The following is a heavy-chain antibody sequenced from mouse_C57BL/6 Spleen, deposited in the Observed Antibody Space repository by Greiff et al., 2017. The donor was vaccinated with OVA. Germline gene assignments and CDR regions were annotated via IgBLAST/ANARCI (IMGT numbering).Heavy chain of an antibody. V-gene: IGHV3-6*01. CDR3: ARDGYYGWFAY. D-gene: IGHD2-3*01. CDR2: ISYDGSN. Sequence: EVKLQESGPGLVKPSQSLSLTCSVTGYSITSGYYWNWIRQFPGNKLEWMGYISYDGSNNYNPPLKNRISITRDTSKNQFFLKLNSVTTEDTATYYCARDGYYGWFAYWGQGTLVTVSA. CDR1: GYSITSGYY. J-gene: IGHJ3*01.